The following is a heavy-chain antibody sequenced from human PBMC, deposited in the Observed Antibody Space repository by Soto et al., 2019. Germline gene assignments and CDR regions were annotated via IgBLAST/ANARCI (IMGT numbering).Heavy chain of an antibody. Sequence: GGSLRLSCAASGFTFSNHALTWVRRAPGMGLEWLSAISGNGVSTYYADSVKGRFTISRDTSKKMLYLQVSSLRAEASAVYSCAKTSGYDYYDSSGIESWGAGTMVTI. J-gene: IGHJ4*02. V-gene: IGHV3-23*01. D-gene: IGHD3-22*01. CDR3: AKTSGYDYYDSSGIES. CDR2: ISGNGVST. CDR1: GFTFSNHA.